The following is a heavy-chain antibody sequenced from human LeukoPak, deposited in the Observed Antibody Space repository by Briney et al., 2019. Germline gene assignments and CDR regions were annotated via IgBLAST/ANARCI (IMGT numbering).Heavy chain of an antibody. V-gene: IGHV3-9*03. D-gene: IGHD2-2*01. CDR2: ISWNSGSI. J-gene: IGHJ4*02. Sequence: GGSLRLSCAASGFTFDDYAMHWVRQAPGKGLEWVSGISWNSGSIGYADSVKGRFTISRDNAKNPLYLQMNSLRAEDMALYYCAKGYCGSTSCHFAYWGQGTLVTVSS. CDR3: AKGYCGSTSCHFAY. CDR1: GFTFDDYA.